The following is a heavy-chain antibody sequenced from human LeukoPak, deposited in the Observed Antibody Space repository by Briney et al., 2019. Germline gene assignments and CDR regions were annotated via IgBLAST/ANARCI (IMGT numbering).Heavy chain of an antibody. D-gene: IGHD2-15*01. CDR3: ARPAGGYCSGGSCYSAPFDY. CDR1: GFTFSDYY. J-gene: IGHJ4*02. CDR2: ISSSGSTI. V-gene: IGHV3-11*01. Sequence: GGSLRLSCAASGFTFSDYYMSWIRQAPGKGLEWVSYISSSGSTIYYADSVKGRFTISRDNAKNSLYLQMNSLRAEDTAVYYCARPAGGYCSGGSCYSAPFDYWGQGTLVTVSS.